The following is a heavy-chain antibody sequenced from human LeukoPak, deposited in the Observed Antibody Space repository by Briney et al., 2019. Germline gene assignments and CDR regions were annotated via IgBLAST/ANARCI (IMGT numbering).Heavy chain of an antibody. Sequence: GGSLRLSCAASGFTFTAYLIHWVRQAPGKGLEWVAVMSSDGNAMFYADSVKGRFTISRDNSKNTLYLPMNSLRAEDTAVYYCVRESEYDHSASFDYWGQGTLVTVSS. CDR3: VRESEYDHSASFDY. D-gene: IGHD3-22*01. CDR1: GFTFTAYL. CDR2: MSSDGNAM. V-gene: IGHV3-30-3*01. J-gene: IGHJ4*02.